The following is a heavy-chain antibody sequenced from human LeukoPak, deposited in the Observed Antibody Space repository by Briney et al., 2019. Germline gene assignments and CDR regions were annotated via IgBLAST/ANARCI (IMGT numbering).Heavy chain of an antibody. CDR1: GGSISSSNYY. D-gene: IGHD1-1*01. CDR2: IYYSGNT. CDR3: ARRRGLEPPDY. Sequence: SETLSLTCTVFGGSISSSNYYWGWIRQPPGKGLEWIGSIYYSGNTYYKPPLKSRVTISVDTSKNQFSLKLSSVTAADTAVYYCARRRGLEPPDYWGQGTLVTVSS. J-gene: IGHJ4*02. V-gene: IGHV4-39*01.